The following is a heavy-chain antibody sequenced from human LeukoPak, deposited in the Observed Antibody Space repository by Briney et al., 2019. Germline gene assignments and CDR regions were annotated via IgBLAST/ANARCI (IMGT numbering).Heavy chain of an antibody. CDR3: ARRSGHDY. CDR2: INPNTGDT. CDR1: GYTFTAYY. Sequence: ASVTVSCKASGYTFTAYYIHWVRQAPGQGFQWLGWINPNTGDTNYAQQSQGRVTLTRDTSITTAYMELTSLISDDTAVYYCARRSGHDYWGPGTLLTVSS. J-gene: IGHJ4*02. V-gene: IGHV1-2*02. D-gene: IGHD2-8*02.